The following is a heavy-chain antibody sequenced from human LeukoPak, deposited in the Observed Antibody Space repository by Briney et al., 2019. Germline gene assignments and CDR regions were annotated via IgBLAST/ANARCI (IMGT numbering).Heavy chain of an antibody. D-gene: IGHD6-6*01. Sequence: ASVTVSCKASGYTFTGYYIHWVRQAPGQGLEWMGWIYPYSGDTNYAQNFQGRVTMTRDTSISTAYMELSSLKSDDTAVYYCARDRNSGPSLDMCGQATMLTVSS. CDR1: GYTFTGYY. CDR2: IYPYSGDT. V-gene: IGHV1-2*02. J-gene: IGHJ3*02. CDR3: ARDRNSGPSLDM.